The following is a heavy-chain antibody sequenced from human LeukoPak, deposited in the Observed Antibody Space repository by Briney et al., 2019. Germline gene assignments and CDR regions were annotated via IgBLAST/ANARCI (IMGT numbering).Heavy chain of an antibody. CDR1: GFTFSSYW. J-gene: IGHJ6*02. Sequence: GGSLRLSCAASGFTFSSYWMSWVRQAPGKGLEWVANIKQDGSEKYYVDSVKGRFTISRDNAKNSLYLQMNSLRAEDTAVYYCARNLRILWHDYYYGMDVWGQGTTVTVSS. V-gene: IGHV3-7*01. CDR3: ARNLRILWHDYYYGMDV. D-gene: IGHD3-3*02. CDR2: IKQDGSEK.